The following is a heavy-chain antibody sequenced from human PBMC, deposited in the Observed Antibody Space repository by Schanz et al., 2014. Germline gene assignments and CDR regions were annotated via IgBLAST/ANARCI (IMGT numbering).Heavy chain of an antibody. CDR3: VRHGNYEFWHGPTPQFEN. CDR1: GGSISTSSRY. J-gene: IGHJ4*02. D-gene: IGHD3-3*01. CDR2: LYYTGKT. V-gene: IGHV4-39*01. Sequence: QLHLQESGPGLAKPSETLSLICSVSGGSISTSSRYWGWIRQSPGKGLEWLGSLYYTGKTHYNPPLKSNAPIPLATPKNDFSRTLTSVTAADTAVYYCVRHGNYEFWHGPTPQFENWGQGTLVTVS.